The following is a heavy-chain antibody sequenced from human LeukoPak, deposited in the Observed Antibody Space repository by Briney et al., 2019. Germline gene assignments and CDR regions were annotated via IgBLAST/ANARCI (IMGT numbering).Heavy chain of an antibody. J-gene: IGHJ6*02. CDR1: GYTFTSYY. CDR3: AKELAIFGVVIGSMDV. D-gene: IGHD3-3*01. V-gene: IGHV3-30*18. Sequence: SCKASGYTFTSYYMHWVRQAPGKGLEWVAVISYDGSNKYYADSVKGRFTISRDNSKNTLYLQMNSLRAEDTAVYYCAKELAIFGVVIGSMDVWGQGTTVTVSS. CDR2: ISYDGSNK.